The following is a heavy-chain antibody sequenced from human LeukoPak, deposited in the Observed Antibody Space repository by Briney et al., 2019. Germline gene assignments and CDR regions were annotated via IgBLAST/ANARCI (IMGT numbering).Heavy chain of an antibody. D-gene: IGHD3-10*01. Sequence: GASVKVSCKASGGTFSSYAISWVRQAPGQGLEWMGGIIPIFGTANYAQKFRGRVTITADKSTSTAYMELSSLRSEDTAVYYCARRADYYGSGLFDPWGQGTLVTVSS. CDR1: GGTFSSYA. CDR3: ARRADYYGSGLFDP. CDR2: IIPIFGTA. V-gene: IGHV1-69*06. J-gene: IGHJ5*02.